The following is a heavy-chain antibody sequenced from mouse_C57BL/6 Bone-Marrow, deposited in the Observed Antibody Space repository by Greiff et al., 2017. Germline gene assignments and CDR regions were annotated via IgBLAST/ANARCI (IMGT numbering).Heavy chain of an antibody. Sequence: QVQLKQSGAELVKPGASVKMSCKASGYTITTYPLEWMKQNHGKSLEWIGNFHPYNDDTKYNEKFKGKATLTVEKSSSTVYLELSRLTSDDSAVYYCARGGNYGGYYFDYWGQGTTLTVSS. D-gene: IGHD2-1*01. CDR1: GYTITTYP. J-gene: IGHJ2*01. V-gene: IGHV1-47*01. CDR2: FHPYNDDT. CDR3: ARGGNYGGYYFDY.